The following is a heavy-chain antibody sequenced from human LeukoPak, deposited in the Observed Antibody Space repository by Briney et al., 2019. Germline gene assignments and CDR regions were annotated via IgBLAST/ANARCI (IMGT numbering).Heavy chain of an antibody. Sequence: SETLSLTCTVSGASIRSGDYYWSWIRQPPGKGLEWIGYIYDGGSTYYNPSLKSRITISVDTSENRFSLKLSSVTAADTAVYYCARVRGSYFLLDAFDIWGQGTMVTVSS. J-gene: IGHJ3*02. CDR3: ARVRGSYFLLDAFDI. D-gene: IGHD1-26*01. CDR2: IYDGGST. V-gene: IGHV4-30-4*01. CDR1: GASIRSGDYY.